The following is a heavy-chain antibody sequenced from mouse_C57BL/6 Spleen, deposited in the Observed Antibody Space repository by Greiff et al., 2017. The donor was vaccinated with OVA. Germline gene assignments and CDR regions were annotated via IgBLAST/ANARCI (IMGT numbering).Heavy chain of an antibody. CDR1: GYSITSGYY. Sequence: EVQLVESGPGLVKPSQSLSLTCSVTGYSITSGYYWNWIRQFPGNKLEWMGYISYDGSNNYNPSLKNRITITRDTSKNQFFLKLNSVTTEDTATYCGARDGGYPSYYFDYWGQGTTLTVSS. J-gene: IGHJ2*01. D-gene: IGHD3-1*01. CDR3: ARDGGYPSYYFDY. V-gene: IGHV3-6*01. CDR2: ISYDGSN.